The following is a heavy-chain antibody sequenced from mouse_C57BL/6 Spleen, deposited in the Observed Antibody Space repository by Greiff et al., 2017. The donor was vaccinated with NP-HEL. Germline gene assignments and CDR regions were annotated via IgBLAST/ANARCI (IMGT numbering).Heavy chain of an antibody. D-gene: IGHD2-4*01. Sequence: QVQLQQSDAELVKPGASVKISCKVSGYTFTDHTIHWMKQRPEQGLEWIGYIYPRDGSTKYIEKFKGKGTLTADKSSSTAYMQRNSLTSDDSAVYFCARFDYEGYAMDYWGQGTSVTVSS. CDR3: ARFDYEGYAMDY. V-gene: IGHV1-78*01. J-gene: IGHJ4*01. CDR2: IYPRDGST. CDR1: GYTFTDHT.